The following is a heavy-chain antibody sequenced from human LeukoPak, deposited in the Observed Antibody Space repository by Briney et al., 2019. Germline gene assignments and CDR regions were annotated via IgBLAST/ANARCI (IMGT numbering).Heavy chain of an antibody. CDR1: GYTFTGYY. D-gene: IGHD3-22*01. CDR2: INPNSGAT. V-gene: IGHV1-2*02. CDR3: ARDRQDYYDSSGYYSVYFDY. Sequence: GASVKVSCKASGYTFTGYYMHWVRQAPGQGLEWMGWINPNSGATNYAQKFQGRVTMTRDTSISTASMELSSLKPDDTAVYYCARDRQDYYDSSGYYSVYFDYWGQGTLVTVSS. J-gene: IGHJ4*02.